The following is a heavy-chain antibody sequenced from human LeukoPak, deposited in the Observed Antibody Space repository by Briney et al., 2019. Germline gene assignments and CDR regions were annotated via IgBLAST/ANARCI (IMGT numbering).Heavy chain of an antibody. CDR1: GYTFTSYD. CDR3: ARGAIGYNYDY. J-gene: IGHJ4*02. Sequence: GASVKVSCKAAGYTFTSYDINWVRQATGQGLEWMGWMNPNSGNTGYAQKFQGRVTMTRNTSIRTAYMEQSSLRSEDTAVYYCARGAIGYNYDYWGQGTLVTVSS. CDR2: MNPNSGNT. D-gene: IGHD5-24*01. V-gene: IGHV1-8*01.